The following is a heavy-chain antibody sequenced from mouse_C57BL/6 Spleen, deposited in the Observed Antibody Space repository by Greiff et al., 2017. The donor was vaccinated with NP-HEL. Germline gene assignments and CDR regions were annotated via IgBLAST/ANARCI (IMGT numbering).Heavy chain of an antibody. D-gene: IGHD2-5*01. J-gene: IGHJ2*01. CDR3: AREGYSNYPDY. CDR1: GYAFSSYW. Sequence: QVQLQQSGAELVKPGASVKISCKASGYAFSSYWMNWVKQRPGKGLEWIGQIYPGDGDTNYNGKFKGKATLTADKSSSTAYMQLSSLTSEDSAVYFCAREGYSNYPDYWGQGTTLTVSS. V-gene: IGHV1-80*01. CDR2: IYPGDGDT.